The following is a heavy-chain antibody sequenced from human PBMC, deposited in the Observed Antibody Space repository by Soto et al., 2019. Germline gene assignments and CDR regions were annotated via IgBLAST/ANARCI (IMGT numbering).Heavy chain of an antibody. Sequence: PGGSLRLSCAASGFTFRSYAIHWVRQAPGKGLEWVAIIWFDGSNKYYADSVKGRFSISGDNSKNTLFLQLDSLRDEDTAVYYCARGQLPAATTYFDFWGQGTLVTVSS. J-gene: IGHJ4*02. V-gene: IGHV3-33*01. CDR1: GFTFRSYA. CDR3: ARGQLPAATTYFDF. D-gene: IGHD2-15*01. CDR2: IWFDGSNK.